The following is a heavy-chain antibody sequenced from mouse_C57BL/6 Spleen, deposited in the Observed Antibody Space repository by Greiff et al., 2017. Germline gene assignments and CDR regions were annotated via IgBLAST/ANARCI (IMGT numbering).Heavy chain of an antibody. CDR2: IDPSDSET. Sequence: VQLQQPGAELVRPGSSVKLSCKASGYTFTSYWMHWVKQRPIQGLEWIGNIDPSDSETHYNQKFKDKATLTVDKSSSTAYMQLSSLTSEDSAVYSCARGTYSNPAWFAYWGQGTLVTVSA. V-gene: IGHV1-52*01. CDR3: ARGTYSNPAWFAY. D-gene: IGHD2-5*01. CDR1: GYTFTSYW. J-gene: IGHJ3*01.